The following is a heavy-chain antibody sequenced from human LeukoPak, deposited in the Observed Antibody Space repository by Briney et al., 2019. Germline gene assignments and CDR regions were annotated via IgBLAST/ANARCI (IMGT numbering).Heavy chain of an antibody. V-gene: IGHV1-2*02. CDR3: ATLRDSSAHFYYYGGMDV. D-gene: IGHD6-19*01. Sequence: ASVKVSCKASGYSFTGFYMHWMRQAPRPGLERMGWIHPNSGGTKYAQKFQGRVTMTRDTSINTAYMGLSSLTSDDTAVYYCATLRDSSAHFYYYGGMDVWGQGTTVAVSS. CDR1: GYSFTGFY. CDR2: IHPNSGGT. J-gene: IGHJ6*02.